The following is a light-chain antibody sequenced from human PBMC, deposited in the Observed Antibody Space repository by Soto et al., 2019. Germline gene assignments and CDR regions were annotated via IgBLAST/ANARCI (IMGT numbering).Light chain of an antibody. CDR1: QSVRSNY. Sequence: EIVLTQSPGTLSLSPGERATLSCRASQSVRSNYLAWYQQKPGQAPRLLIYGASSRATGIPDRFSGSGSGTDFTLTISSLEPEDFAVYYCQQYGSSRTFGQGTKVEIK. CDR2: GAS. J-gene: IGKJ1*01. CDR3: QQYGSSRT. V-gene: IGKV3-20*01.